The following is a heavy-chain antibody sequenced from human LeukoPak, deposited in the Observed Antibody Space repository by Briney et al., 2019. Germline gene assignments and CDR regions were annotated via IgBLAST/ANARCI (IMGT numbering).Heavy chain of an antibody. Sequence: SVKVSCKASGGTFSSYAISGVRQAPGQGLEWMGRIIPIFGIANYAQKFQGRVTITADKYTSTAYMELSSLRYEDTAVYYCARGRATVKNHYFDYWGQGTLVTVS. V-gene: IGHV1-69*04. CDR3: ARGRATVKNHYFDY. D-gene: IGHD4-17*01. J-gene: IGHJ4*02. CDR2: IIPIFGIA. CDR1: GGTFSSYA.